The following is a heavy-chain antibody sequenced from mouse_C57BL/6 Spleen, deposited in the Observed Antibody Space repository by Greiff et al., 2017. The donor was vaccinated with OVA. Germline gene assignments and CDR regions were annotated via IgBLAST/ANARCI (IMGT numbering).Heavy chain of an antibody. J-gene: IGHJ4*01. CDR1: GYSITSGYY. V-gene: IGHV3-6*01. CDR2: ISYDGSN. Sequence: EVHLVESGPGLVKPSQSLSLTCSVTGYSITSGYYWNWIRQFPGNKLEWMGYISYDGSNNYNPSLKNRISITRDTSKNQFFLKLNSVTTEDTATYYCARDLTGTMDYWGQGTSVTVSS. D-gene: IGHD4-1*01. CDR3: ARDLTGTMDY.